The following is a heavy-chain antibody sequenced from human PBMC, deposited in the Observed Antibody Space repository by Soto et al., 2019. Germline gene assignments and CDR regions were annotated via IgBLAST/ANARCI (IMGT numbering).Heavy chain of an antibody. V-gene: IGHV3-30*18. CDR1: GFTFSNYA. D-gene: IGHD2-15*01. Sequence: QVQLVESGGGGVQPGGSLRLSCAASGFTFSNYAMHWVRQAPGKGLEWVAIISFDGINRYYRDSVKGRFTISRDNSKNTLYLEMSSLRAEDTAVYFCAKDLSYCSGGSCYQHDGSDNWGRGTLVTVSS. CDR2: ISFDGINR. J-gene: IGHJ4*02. CDR3: AKDLSYCSGGSCYQHDGSDN.